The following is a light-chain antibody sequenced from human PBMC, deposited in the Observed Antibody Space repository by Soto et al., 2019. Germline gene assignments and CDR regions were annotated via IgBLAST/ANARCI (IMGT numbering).Light chain of an antibody. CDR1: QRVARW. J-gene: IGKJ1*01. CDR3: QQYDTNWT. V-gene: IGKV1-5*01. CDR2: GAS. Sequence: DIQMTQSPSTLTASVGDRAIITCRASQRVARWLAWYQQKPGKAPKVLISGASNLESGVPSRFSGSGFGTQFTLTSSSLQPYDSATYYCQQYDTNWTFGQGTKVES.